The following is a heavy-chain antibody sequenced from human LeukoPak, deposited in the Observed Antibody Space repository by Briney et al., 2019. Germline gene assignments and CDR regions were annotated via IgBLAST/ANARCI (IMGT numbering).Heavy chain of an antibody. Sequence: GGSLRLSCAASGFTFSSYSMNWVRQAPGKGLEWVSYISSSSSTIYYADSVKGRFTISRDSAKNSLYLQMNSLRAEDTAVHYCTRVLYSSGWYGDHYWGQGTLVTVSS. D-gene: IGHD6-19*01. V-gene: IGHV3-48*01. CDR3: TRVLYSSGWYGDHY. J-gene: IGHJ4*02. CDR2: ISSSSSTI. CDR1: GFTFSSYS.